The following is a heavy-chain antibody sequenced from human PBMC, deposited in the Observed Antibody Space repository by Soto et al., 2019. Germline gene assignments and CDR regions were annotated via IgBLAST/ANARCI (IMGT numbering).Heavy chain of an antibody. D-gene: IGHD1-1*01. V-gene: IGHV1-46*01. CDR3: ARDPGGCCDAGSCYYFDY. CDR2: IDPSGTST. CDR1: GYSLTTYY. J-gene: IGHJ4*02. Sequence: QVHLVQSGAEVKKPGASVKVSCKASGYSLTTYYMHWVRQAPGEGLEWMGRIDPSGTSTTYALKFQGRVTMSRDTSTSTVYLEVTSLRSEDTAVYFCARDPGGCCDAGSCYYFDYWGQGTLVSVSS.